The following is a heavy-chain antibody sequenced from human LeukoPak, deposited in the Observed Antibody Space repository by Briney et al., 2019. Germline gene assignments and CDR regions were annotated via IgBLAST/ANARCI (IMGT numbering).Heavy chain of an antibody. J-gene: IGHJ4*02. CDR1: GGSISSGGYY. CDR3: AKDRRGYSGYTSYFDY. CDR2: IYHSGST. Sequence: SETLSLTCTVSGGSISSGGYYWSWIRQPPGKGLEWIGYIYHSGSTYYNPSLKSRVTISVDRSKNQFSLKLSSVTAADTAVYYCAKDRRGYSGYTSYFDYWGQGTLVTVSS. V-gene: IGHV4-30-2*01. D-gene: IGHD5-12*01.